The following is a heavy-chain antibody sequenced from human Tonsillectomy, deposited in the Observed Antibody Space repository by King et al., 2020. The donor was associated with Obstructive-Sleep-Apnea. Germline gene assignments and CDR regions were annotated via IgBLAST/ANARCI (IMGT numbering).Heavy chain of an antibody. CDR3: ARMEGSGSYYISQHYYYYGMDV. J-gene: IGHJ6*02. Sequence: QLQESGPGLGKPSVTQSLTCTVVGGSISSSMYYWGLMREPPGKGLWCMGRIYYSGSTYYDPSLKSRVTISVDTSKNQFALTLCSVTAEDTAVYYCARMEGSGSYYISQHYYYYGMDVWGQGTTVTVSS. V-gene: IGHV4-39*06. D-gene: IGHD3-10*01. CDR2: IYYSGST. CDR1: GGSISSSMYY.